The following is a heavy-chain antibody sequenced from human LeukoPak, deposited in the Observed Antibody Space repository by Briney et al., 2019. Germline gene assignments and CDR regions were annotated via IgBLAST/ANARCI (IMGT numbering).Heavy chain of an antibody. CDR1: GGSISSSSYY. CDR2: IYYSGST. D-gene: IGHD2-21*01. CDR3: ARLIVVENWFDP. V-gene: IGHV4-39*01. J-gene: IGHJ5*02. Sequence: PSETLSLTCTVSGGSISSSSYYWGWIRQPPGKGLEWFGSIYYSGSTYYNPSLKSRVTISVDTSKNQFSLKLSSVTAADTAVYYCARLIVVENWFDPWGQGTLVTVSS.